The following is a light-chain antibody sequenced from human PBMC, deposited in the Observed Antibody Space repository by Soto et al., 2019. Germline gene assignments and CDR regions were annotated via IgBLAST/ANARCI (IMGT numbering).Light chain of an antibody. V-gene: IGKV3-15*01. CDR2: GAS. J-gene: IGKJ1*01. Sequence: EIVMTQSPATLSVSPGERATFSCRASQSVSSTLAWYQQKPGQAPRLLIYGASTRATGIPARFSGSGSVTEFTLTISSLQSEDFAVYYCQQYNNWPRTFGQGTKVEIK. CDR1: QSVSST. CDR3: QQYNNWPRT.